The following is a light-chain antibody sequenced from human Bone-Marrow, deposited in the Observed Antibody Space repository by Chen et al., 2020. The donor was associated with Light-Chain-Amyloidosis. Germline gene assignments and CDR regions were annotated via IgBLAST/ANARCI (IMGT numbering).Light chain of an antibody. CDR1: SSDVGGYNY. V-gene: IGLV2-11*01. Sequence: QSALTQPRSVSGSPGQSVTISCTGTSSDVGGYNYVSWYQQHPGKAPKLMIYDVTKRPSGVPDRFSGSKPGNTASLTISGLQAEDEADYYCCSYAGSNSFVFGTGTKVTVL. CDR2: DVT. J-gene: IGLJ1*01. CDR3: CSYAGSNSFV.